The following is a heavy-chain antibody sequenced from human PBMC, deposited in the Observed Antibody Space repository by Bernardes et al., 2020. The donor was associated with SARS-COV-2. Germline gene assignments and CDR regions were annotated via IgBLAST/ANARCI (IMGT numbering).Heavy chain of an antibody. CDR3: ARRFPIVVVPAAADYYYYMDV. D-gene: IGHD2-2*01. CDR1: GFTFSNYY. CDR2: ISSSSSYT. V-gene: IGHV3-11*03. Sequence: GGSLRLSCAASGFTFSNYYMSWIRQAPGKGLEWVSYISSSSSYTNYADSVKGRFTIARDNAKNSLYLQMNSLRAEDTAVYYCARRFPIVVVPAAADYYYYMDVWGKGTTVTVSS. J-gene: IGHJ6*03.